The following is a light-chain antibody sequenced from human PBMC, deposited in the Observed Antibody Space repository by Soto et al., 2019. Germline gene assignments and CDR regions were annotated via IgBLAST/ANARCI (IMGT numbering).Light chain of an antibody. CDR3: QQYNSYSEA. J-gene: IGKJ1*01. CDR2: DAS. CDR1: QSISSW. V-gene: IGKV1-5*01. Sequence: IQMTQSPHTLCAFVGDRVTLTCLASQSISSWLAWYQQKPGKAPKLLIYDASSLESGVPSRFSGSGSGTEFTLTISSLQPDDFATYYCQQYNSYSEAFGQGTKVDIK.